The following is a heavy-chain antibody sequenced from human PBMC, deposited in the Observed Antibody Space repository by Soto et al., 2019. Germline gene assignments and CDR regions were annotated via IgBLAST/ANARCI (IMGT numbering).Heavy chain of an antibody. J-gene: IGHJ4*02. CDR3: ARARVYATGPLDF. CDR2: ISSSSDYI. V-gene: IGHV3-21*06. CDR1: EFTFTSYT. D-gene: IGHD6-13*01. Sequence: PGGSLSLSCAASEFTFTSYTMNWVRQAPGKGLEWVSSISSSSDYIYYADSMKGRVTISKDNAKNSLFLDINSLTGEDTAVYYCARARVYATGPLDFWGQGTLVTVSS.